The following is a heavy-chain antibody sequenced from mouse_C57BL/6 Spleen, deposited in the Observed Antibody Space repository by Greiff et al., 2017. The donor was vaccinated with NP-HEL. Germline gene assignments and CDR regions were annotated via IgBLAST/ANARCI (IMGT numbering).Heavy chain of an antibody. CDR3: ASESYGSSYGYFDV. J-gene: IGHJ1*03. Sequence: QVQLKESGPGLVQPSQSLSITCTVSGFSLTSYGVHWVRQSPGKGLEWLGVIWSGGSTDYNAGFISRLSISKDNSKSQVFFKMNSLQADDTAIYYCASESYGSSYGYFDVWGTGTTVTVSS. CDR1: GFSLTSYG. D-gene: IGHD1-1*01. V-gene: IGHV2-2*01. CDR2: IWSGGST.